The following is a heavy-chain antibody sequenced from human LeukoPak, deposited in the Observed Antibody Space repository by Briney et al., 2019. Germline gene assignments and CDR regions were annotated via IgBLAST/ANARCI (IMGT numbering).Heavy chain of an antibody. CDR1: GYTFTGYY. V-gene: IGHV1-2*02. D-gene: IGHD6-13*01. J-gene: IGHJ4*02. CDR3: AKGRVGSSWTFDY. CDR2: INPNSGGT. Sequence: ASVKVSCKASGYTFTGYYMHWVRQAPGQGLEWMGWINPNSGGTNYAQKFQGRVTMTRDTSISTAYMELSSLRAEDTAVYYCAKGRVGSSWTFDYWGQGTLVTVSS.